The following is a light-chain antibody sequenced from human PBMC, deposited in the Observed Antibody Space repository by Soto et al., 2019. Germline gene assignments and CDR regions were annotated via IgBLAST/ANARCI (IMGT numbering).Light chain of an antibody. V-gene: IGLV4-60*02. CDR1: SGHSSYI. CDR2: LEGSGSY. CDR3: ETWDSNTRV. J-gene: IGLJ2*01. Sequence: QPVLTQSSSASASLGSSVKLTCTRSSGHSSYIIAWHQQQPGKAPRYLMKLEGSGSYNKGSGVPDRFSGSSSGADRYLTISNLQFEDEANYYCETWDSNTRVFGGGTKITFL.